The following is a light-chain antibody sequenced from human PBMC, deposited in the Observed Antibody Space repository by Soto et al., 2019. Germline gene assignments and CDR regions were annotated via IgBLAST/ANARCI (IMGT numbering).Light chain of an antibody. V-gene: IGLV2-11*01. Sequence: QSALTQPLSVSGSPGQSVTISCTGTSSDVGGYNYVSWYQQHPGKAPKVMIYDVSERPSGVPDRFSGSKSGNTASLTISGLHAEDEADYYCCSYAGSPRYVLGNGTKLTVL. J-gene: IGLJ1*01. CDR2: DVS. CDR3: CSYAGSPRYV. CDR1: SSDVGGYNY.